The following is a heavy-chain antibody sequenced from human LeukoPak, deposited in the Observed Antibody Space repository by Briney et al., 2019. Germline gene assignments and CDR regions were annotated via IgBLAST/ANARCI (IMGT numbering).Heavy chain of an antibody. Sequence: SETLSLTCAVSGGSISSGNWWNWVRQSPGKGLEWIGEIYHSGSTKYNPSLKSRVTISVQKSKSQFSLKLTSVTAADTAVYYCANENRGGSTWYSLASWGQGVLVTVSS. CDR2: IYHSGST. J-gene: IGHJ5*02. D-gene: IGHD6-13*01. V-gene: IGHV4-4*02. CDR1: GGSISSGNW. CDR3: ANENRGGSTWYSLAS.